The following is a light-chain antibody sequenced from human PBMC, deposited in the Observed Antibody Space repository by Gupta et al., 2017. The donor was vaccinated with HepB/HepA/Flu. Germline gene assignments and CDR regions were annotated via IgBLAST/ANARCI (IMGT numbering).Light chain of an antibody. J-gene: IGLJ2*01. Sequence: SYELTQPPPVAVSPGQTARTTCSGGALPKQYAYWYQQKPGQAPVLVIYEDSERPSGIPERFSGSSSGTTVTFTISGVQAEDEADDYCQSADSSSTYVVFGGGTKLTVL. CDR3: QSADSSSTYVV. CDR1: ALPKQY. CDR2: EDS. V-gene: IGLV3-25*03.